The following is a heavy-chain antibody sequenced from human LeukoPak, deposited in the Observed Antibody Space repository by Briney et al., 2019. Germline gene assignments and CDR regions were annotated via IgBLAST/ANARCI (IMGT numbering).Heavy chain of an antibody. CDR1: GGSVSSYY. J-gene: IGHJ4*02. V-gene: IGHV4-59*08. CDR2: IHNSGRT. CDR3: ARHGTISSESYFDY. D-gene: IGHD1-14*01. Sequence: SETLSLTCSVSGGSVSSYYWSWIRKSPGKGLEWVGYIHNSGRTNYNPSLKSRVTGFVDTSKNQVSLRLSSVTAADTAVYYCARHGTISSESYFDYWGQGALVTVSS.